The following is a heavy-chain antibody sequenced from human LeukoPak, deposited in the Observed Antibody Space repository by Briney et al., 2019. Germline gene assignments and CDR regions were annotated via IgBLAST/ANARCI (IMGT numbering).Heavy chain of an antibody. D-gene: IGHD1-20*01. Sequence: SETLSLTCTVSGGSISSSSYYWGWIRQPPGKGLEWIGSIYYSGSPYYHPSLKSRVTISVEPSKNQFSLKLSSVTAADTAVYYCARQAYNWDWFDPWGQGTLVTVSS. J-gene: IGHJ5*02. V-gene: IGHV4-39*01. CDR1: GGSISSSSYY. CDR2: IYYSGSP. CDR3: ARQAYNWDWFDP.